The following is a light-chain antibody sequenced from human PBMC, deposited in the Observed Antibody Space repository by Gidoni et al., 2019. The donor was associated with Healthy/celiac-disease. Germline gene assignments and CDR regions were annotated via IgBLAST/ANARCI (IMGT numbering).Light chain of an antibody. CDR2: AAS. J-gene: IGKJ4*01. CDR1: QSISSY. CDR3: QQRYSTLPT. Sequence: DIRMTQTPSTLSASVGDRVTITCRASQSISSYLNWYQQKPGKAPKLLIYAASSLQTGVPSRFSGSGSGTDFTLTISSLQPEDFATYYCQQRYSTLPTFGGGTKVEIK. V-gene: IGKV1-39*01.